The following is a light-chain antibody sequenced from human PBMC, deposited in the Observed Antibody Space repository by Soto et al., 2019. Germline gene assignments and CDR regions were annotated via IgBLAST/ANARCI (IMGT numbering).Light chain of an antibody. CDR3: QQYSYLWA. V-gene: IGKV1-33*01. CDR1: QDIRKS. Sequence: DIQMTQSPSSLSASMGDRVTITCQATQDIRKSLNWYQQKPGKAPKLLIYGASNLETGVPSRFSGSGSGTDFAFTISSLQPEDIATYYCQQYSYLWAFGQGTKVEVK. CDR2: GAS. J-gene: IGKJ1*01.